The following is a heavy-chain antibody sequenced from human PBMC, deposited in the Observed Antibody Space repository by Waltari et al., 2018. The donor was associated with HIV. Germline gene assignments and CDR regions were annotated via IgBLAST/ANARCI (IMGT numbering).Heavy chain of an antibody. Sequence: QLQLQESGPGLVKPSETLSLTCPVSGGSISSSSYYWGWIRQPPGKGLEWIGSIYYSGSTYYNPSLKSRVTISVDTSKNQFSLKLSSVTAADTAVYYCARAPRSWGGTTVTTSFDYWGQGTLVTVSS. D-gene: IGHD4-17*01. CDR1: GGSISSSSYY. CDR3: ARAPRSWGGTTVTTSFDY. J-gene: IGHJ4*02. CDR2: IYYSGST. V-gene: IGHV4-39*07.